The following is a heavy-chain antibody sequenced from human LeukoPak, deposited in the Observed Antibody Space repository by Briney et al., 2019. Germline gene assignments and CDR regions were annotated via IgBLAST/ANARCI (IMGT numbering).Heavy chain of an antibody. V-gene: IGHV3-21*01. CDR3: GREGTESYYYYYYMDV. CDR1: GFTFSSYS. J-gene: IGHJ6*03. CDR2: ISSSSSYI. Sequence: GGSLRLSCAASGFTFSSYSMNWVRQAPGKGLEWVSSISSSSSYIYYADSVKGRFTISRDNAKNSLYLQMNSLRAEDTAVYYCGREGTESYYYYYYMDVWGKGTTVTVSS.